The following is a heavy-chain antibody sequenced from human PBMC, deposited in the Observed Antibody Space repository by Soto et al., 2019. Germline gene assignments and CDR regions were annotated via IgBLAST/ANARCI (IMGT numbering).Heavy chain of an antibody. V-gene: IGHV5-51*01. D-gene: IGHD4-4*01. J-gene: IGHJ5*01. CDR2: IYPGDSDT. CDR3: ARNDYNGNSIDF. CDR1: GYSFTSYW. Sequence: EVQLVQSGAQVKKPGESLRISCKGSGYSFTSYWIGWVRQMPGKGLEWMGIIYPGDSDTRYSPSFQGQVTISADKSMNTAYLQWNSLKTSDTAIYYCARNDYNGNSIDFWGRGTLVTVSP.